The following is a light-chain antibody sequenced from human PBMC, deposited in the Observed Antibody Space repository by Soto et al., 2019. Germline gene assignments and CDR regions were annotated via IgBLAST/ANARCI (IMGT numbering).Light chain of an antibody. CDR1: QSVRSSY. CDR2: AAS. CDR3: QQYGSPART. J-gene: IGKJ1*01. Sequence: ESGLTQSRNSLSLCPGESATLSCRTSQSVRSSYLAWYQQTPGQTPRLLIYAASSRATGIPDRFSGSGSGTDLSVTSSRLETDDFAVYSSQQYGSPARTFPQGTKVDIK. V-gene: IGKV3-20*01.